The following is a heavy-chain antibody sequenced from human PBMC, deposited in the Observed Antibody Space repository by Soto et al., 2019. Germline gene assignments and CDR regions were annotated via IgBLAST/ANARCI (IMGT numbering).Heavy chain of an antibody. Sequence: EVQLVESGGGLVKPGGSLTLSCAGSGFAFRSYNMNWVRQPPGKGLEWVASISSGSSNIYYADSVKGRFTISRDNAKDSLYLQMDSLRAEDSAVYCCASATVVAGTLDFWGQGTLLTVSS. D-gene: IGHD2-15*01. CDR3: ASATVVAGTLDF. V-gene: IGHV3-21*01. J-gene: IGHJ4*02. CDR1: GFAFRSYN. CDR2: ISSGSSNI.